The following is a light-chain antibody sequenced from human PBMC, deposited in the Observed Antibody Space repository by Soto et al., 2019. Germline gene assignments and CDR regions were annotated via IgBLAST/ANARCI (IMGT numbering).Light chain of an antibody. CDR3: QQSYSTLWT. Sequence: DIQITQSPPWLCGSXDAGGTITXXASQSISSYLNWYQQKPGKAPKLLIYAASSLQSGVPSRFSGSGSGTDFTLTISSLQPEDFATYYCQQSYSTLWTFGQGTKVDIK. J-gene: IGKJ1*01. V-gene: IGKV1-39*01. CDR1: QSISSY. CDR2: AAS.